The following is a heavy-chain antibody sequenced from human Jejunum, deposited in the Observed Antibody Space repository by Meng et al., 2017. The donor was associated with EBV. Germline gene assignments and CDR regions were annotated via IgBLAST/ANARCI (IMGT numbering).Heavy chain of an antibody. D-gene: IGHD1-26*01. CDR1: CGSGSSGGYY. CDR3: ARDQNGSYFAY. CDR2: IYNSEST. J-gene: IGHJ4*02. Sequence: QGQPQESGPGLVKPSETLSLTFTVACGSGSSGGYYWSWIRQPPGKGLEWIGYIYNSESTNYQSSLKSRVTISADTSKNQFSLRLSSVTAADTAVYYCARDQNGSYFAYWGQGTLVTVPS. V-gene: IGHV4-61*08.